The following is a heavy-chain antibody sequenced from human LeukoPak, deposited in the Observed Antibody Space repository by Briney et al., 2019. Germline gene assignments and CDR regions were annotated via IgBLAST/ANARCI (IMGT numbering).Heavy chain of an antibody. V-gene: IGHV3-23*01. CDR2: ISAREGAT. Sequence: GGSLRLSCTVSGLTFSAYSLIWVRQAPQKGLEWVSVISAREGATYYADSVRGRFTISRDNSRNTVYLQMNSLRAEDTAVYYCANYDYVWGSHRHFEYWGQGTLVTVSS. CDR3: ANYDYVWGSHRHFEY. D-gene: IGHD3-16*02. J-gene: IGHJ4*02. CDR1: GLTFSAYS.